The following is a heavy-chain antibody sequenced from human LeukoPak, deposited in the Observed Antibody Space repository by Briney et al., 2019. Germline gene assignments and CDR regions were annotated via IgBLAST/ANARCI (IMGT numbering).Heavy chain of an antibody. D-gene: IGHD5-24*01. V-gene: IGHV3-7*01. Sequence: GGSLRLSCAASGFTFSSYWMSWVRQAPGKGLEWVASIKQDGSEKYYVDSVKGRFTISRDNAKNSLYLQMNSLRAEDTAVYYCARAGRDGDDLFDYWGQGTLVTVSS. CDR3: ARAGRDGDDLFDY. J-gene: IGHJ4*02. CDR1: GFTFSSYW. CDR2: IKQDGSEK.